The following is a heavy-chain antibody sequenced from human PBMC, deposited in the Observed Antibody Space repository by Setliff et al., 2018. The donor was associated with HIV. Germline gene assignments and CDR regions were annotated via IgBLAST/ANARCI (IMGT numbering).Heavy chain of an antibody. CDR1: GFTFSSYS. CDR3: ARGFVLRFLEWSMPDAFDI. J-gene: IGHJ3*02. D-gene: IGHD3-3*01. V-gene: IGHV3-21*01. CDR2: ISSSSSYI. Sequence: GGSLRLSCAASGFTFSSYSMNWVRQAPGKGLEWVSSISSSSSYIYYADSVKGRFTISRDNAKNSLYLQMNSLRAEDTAVYYCARGFVLRFLEWSMPDAFDIWGQGTMVTVSS.